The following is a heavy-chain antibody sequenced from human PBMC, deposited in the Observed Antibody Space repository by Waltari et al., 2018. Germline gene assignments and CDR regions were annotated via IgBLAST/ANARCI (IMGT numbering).Heavy chain of an antibody. V-gene: IGHV4-39*07. D-gene: IGHD1-26*01. Sequence: QLQLQESRPRLVKPAETLSLTCTVSGDSVSSGPYFWAWIRQPPGKGLEWLGSMFYSGTTYHNSSLKSRVTISVDTSKNQVSLQLKSVTAADTAVYFCARDRSGTINSFDPWGRGTLVTVSS. CDR3: ARDRSGTINSFDP. J-gene: IGHJ5*02. CDR2: MFYSGTT. CDR1: GDSVSSGPYF.